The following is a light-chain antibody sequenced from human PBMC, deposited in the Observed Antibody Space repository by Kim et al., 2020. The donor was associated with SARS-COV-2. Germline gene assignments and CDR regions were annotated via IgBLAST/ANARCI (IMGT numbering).Light chain of an antibody. J-gene: IGLJ2*01. CDR2: EVS. Sequence: QSALTQPASVSGSPGQSITISCTGTSSDVGSYNLVSWYQQHPGKAPKLMIYEVSKRPSGVSNRFSGSKSGNTASLTISGLQAEDEADYYCCSCAVGAVVFGGGTQLTVL. V-gene: IGLV2-23*02. CDR3: CSCAVGAVV. CDR1: SSDVGSYNL.